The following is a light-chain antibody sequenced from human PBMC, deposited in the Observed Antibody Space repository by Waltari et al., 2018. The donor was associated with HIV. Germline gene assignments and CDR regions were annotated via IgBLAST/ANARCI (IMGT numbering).Light chain of an antibody. CDR1: TSDIGAYNY. V-gene: IGLV2-14*01. CDR3: STYTGRGTDTVL. Sequence: QSALTQPASVSGSPGQSIAISCTGSTSDIGAYNYVSWFQQHPRKAPKLIIFEVSNRPSGVSNRFSGSKSGNTASLTISGLQAEDEADYYCSTYTGRGTDTVLFAGGTKLTVL. CDR2: EVS. J-gene: IGLJ2*01.